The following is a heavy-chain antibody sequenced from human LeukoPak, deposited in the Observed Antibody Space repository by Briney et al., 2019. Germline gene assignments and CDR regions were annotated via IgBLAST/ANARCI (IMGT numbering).Heavy chain of an antibody. CDR3: ARVEGHYYYYYGMDV. CDR1: GFTFSSYW. V-gene: IGHV3-7*03. Sequence: GGSLRLSCAASGFTFSSYWMSWVRQAPGKGLEGVANIKQDGSEKYYVGSVKGRFTISRDNAKNSLYLQMNSLRAEDTAVYYCARVEGHYYYYYGMDVWGKGTTVTVSS. J-gene: IGHJ6*04. CDR2: IKQDGSEK.